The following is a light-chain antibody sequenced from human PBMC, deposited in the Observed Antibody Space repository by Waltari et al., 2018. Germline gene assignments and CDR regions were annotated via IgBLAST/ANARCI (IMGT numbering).Light chain of an antibody. CDR2: QDN. J-gene: IGLJ2*01. Sequence: SYEVTQSPSVFVSPGQAASTTCSGAKLGDKYDSWYQQKPGQSPELVLYQDNRRPSGIPERFSGSNSNSGNTATLTISGTQAMDEADYHCQAWDGSTLIFGGGTKLTVL. CDR3: QAWDGSTLI. V-gene: IGLV3-1*01. CDR1: KLGDKY.